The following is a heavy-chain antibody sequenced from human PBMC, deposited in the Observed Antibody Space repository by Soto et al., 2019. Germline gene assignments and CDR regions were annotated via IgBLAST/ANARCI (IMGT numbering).Heavy chain of an antibody. CDR1: GFSLSTSGVG. D-gene: IGHD6-19*01. CDR3: AHSEGQNQWLSFDY. CDR2: IYWDDDK. Sequence: QITLKESGPTLVKPTQTLTLTCTFSGFSLSTSGVGVGWIRQPPGKALEWLALIYWDDDKRYSPSLKSRLTLTNDTSKNQVVLTMTNMDPVDTATYSCAHSEGQNQWLSFDYWGQGTLVTVSS. V-gene: IGHV2-5*02. J-gene: IGHJ4*02.